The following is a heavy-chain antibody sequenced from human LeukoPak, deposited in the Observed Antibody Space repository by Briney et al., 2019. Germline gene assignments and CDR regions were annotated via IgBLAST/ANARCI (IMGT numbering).Heavy chain of an antibody. CDR2: IILIFGTA. D-gene: IGHD5-18*01. CDR3: ARYKGHGYDY. J-gene: IGHJ4*02. CDR1: GGTFSRYA. V-gene: IGHV1-69*05. Sequence: GASVKVSCKASGGTFSRYAFSWVRQAPGQGLEWVGRIILIFGTAHYAQKFQGRVKINTDESTSTAYMELSSLRSEGTAVYYCARYKGHGYDYWGQGTLVTVSS.